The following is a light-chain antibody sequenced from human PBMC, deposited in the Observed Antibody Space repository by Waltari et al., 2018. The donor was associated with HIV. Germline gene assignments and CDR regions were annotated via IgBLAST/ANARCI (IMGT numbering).Light chain of an antibody. V-gene: IGKV1-33*01. CDR1: QDISNY. CDR2: DTS. CDR3: QQYDNLPT. J-gene: IGKJ3*01. Sequence: DIQMTHSPSSLSASGGDRVTITCQARQDISNYLNWYQQKPGKAPKLLISDTSNLDTGVPSRFSGRRYGTDFTFTISSLQPEDIATYYCQQYDNLPTFGPGTKVDIK.